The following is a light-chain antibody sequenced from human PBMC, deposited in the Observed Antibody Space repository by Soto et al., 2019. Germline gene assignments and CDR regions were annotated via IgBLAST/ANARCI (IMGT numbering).Light chain of an antibody. V-gene: IGLV8-61*01. J-gene: IGLJ2*01. CDR3: VLYMGSGLVV. Sequence: QTVXTQEPSFSVSXXXTXXXXXXXXXXXASTSYYPSWYQQTPGQAPRTLIYSTNTRSSGVPDRFSGSILGNKAALTITGAQADDESDYYCVLYMGSGLVVFGGGTKLTVL. CDR1: XXXASTSYY. CDR2: STN.